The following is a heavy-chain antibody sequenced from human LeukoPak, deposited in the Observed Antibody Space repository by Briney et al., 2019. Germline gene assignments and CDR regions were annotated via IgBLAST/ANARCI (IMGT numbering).Heavy chain of an antibody. Sequence: GASVKVSCKASGGTFSSYAISWVRQAPGQGLEWMGRIIPILGIANYAQKFQGRVTITADKSTSTAYMELSSLRSEDTAVYYCASQLARTVTAHFDPWGQGTLVTVSS. CDR2: IIPILGIA. CDR1: GGTFSSYA. CDR3: ASQLARTVTAHFDP. J-gene: IGHJ5*02. V-gene: IGHV1-69*04. D-gene: IGHD4-17*01.